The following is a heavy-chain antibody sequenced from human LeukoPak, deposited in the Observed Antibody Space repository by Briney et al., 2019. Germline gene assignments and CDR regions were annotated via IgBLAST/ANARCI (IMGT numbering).Heavy chain of an antibody. D-gene: IGHD3-10*01. J-gene: IGHJ4*02. CDR2: ISGSGGST. V-gene: IGHV3-23*01. Sequence: PAGGSLRLSCAASGFTFSSYAMSWVRQAPGKGLEWVSGISGSGGSTVYADSVRGRFTISRDNSKNTLYLQMNILRAEDTAVYYCAKDRGSGSGSYTWGIFDCWGQGTLVTVSS. CDR3: AKDRGSGSGSYTWGIFDC. CDR1: GFTFSSYA.